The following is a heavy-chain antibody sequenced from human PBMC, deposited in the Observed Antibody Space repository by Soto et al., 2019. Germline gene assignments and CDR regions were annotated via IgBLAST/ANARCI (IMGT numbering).Heavy chain of an antibody. CDR3: AKDLWWYLH. Sequence: EVQLLESGGGLVQPGGSLRLSCAASGFTFSDYAMTWVRQAPGKGLEWVSGISGGGSGAYYADSVKGRFTISRANSKNTLFQQMDSLRAEDTAVYYCAKDLWWYLHWGQGTLVTVSS. D-gene: IGHD2-15*01. V-gene: IGHV3-23*01. CDR2: ISGGGSGA. J-gene: IGHJ4*02. CDR1: GFTFSDYA.